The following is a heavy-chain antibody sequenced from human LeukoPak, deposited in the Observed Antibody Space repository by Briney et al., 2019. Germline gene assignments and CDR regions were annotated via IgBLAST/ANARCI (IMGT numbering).Heavy chain of an antibody. CDR1: GYTFTSYY. D-gene: IGHD2-2*01. J-gene: IGHJ4*02. CDR3: ARVLAYCSSTSCHDY. V-gene: IGHV1-46*01. CDR2: INPSGGST. Sequence: ASVKVSCKASGYTFTSYYMHWVRQAPGQGLEWMEIINPSGGSTSYAQKFQGRVTMTRDTSTSTVYMELSSLRSDDTAVYYCARVLAYCSSTSCHDYWGQGTLVTVYS.